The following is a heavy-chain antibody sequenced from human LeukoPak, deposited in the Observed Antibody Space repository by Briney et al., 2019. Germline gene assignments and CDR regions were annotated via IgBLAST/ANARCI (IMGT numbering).Heavy chain of an antibody. CDR2: ISGSGGST. CDR3: AGYCSGGSCYPYYYYYVDV. D-gene: IGHD2-15*01. Sequence: GGSLRLSCAASGFTFSSYGMSWVRQAPGKGLEWVSAISGSGGSTYYADSVKGRFTISRDNSKNTLYLQMNSLRAEDTAVYYCAGYCSGGSCYPYYYYYVDVWGKGTTVTISS. V-gene: IGHV3-23*01. CDR1: GFTFSSYG. J-gene: IGHJ6*03.